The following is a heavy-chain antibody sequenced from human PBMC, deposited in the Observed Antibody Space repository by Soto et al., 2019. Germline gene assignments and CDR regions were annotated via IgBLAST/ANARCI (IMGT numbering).Heavy chain of an antibody. D-gene: IGHD6-6*01. CDR3: AASGPYYYYGMDV. CDR1: GGSIRSRDYY. CDR2: INYSGST. Sequence: PSETMSLTCTVSGGSIRSRDYYWSRKRQPPGKGLEWIGYINYSGSTYYNPSLKSRVTISVDTSKNQVSLKLSSVTAADTAVYYCAASGPYYYYGMDVWGQGSTVTVSS. V-gene: IGHV4-30-4*01. J-gene: IGHJ6*02.